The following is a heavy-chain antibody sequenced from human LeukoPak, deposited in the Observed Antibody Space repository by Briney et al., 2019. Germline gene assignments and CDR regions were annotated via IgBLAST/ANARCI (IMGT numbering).Heavy chain of an antibody. V-gene: IGHV3-7*05. D-gene: IGHD3-10*01. CDR2: INQDGSEK. CDR3: ARSHRSFASGSGDY. Sequence: GGSLRLSCAASKFTFSVYWMSWVRQAPGKGMEWVANINQDGSEKYYVDSVKGRFSISRDNAKNSLFLQMNSLRDEDTAVYFCARSHRSFASGSGDYWGQGTLVTVSS. CDR1: KFTFSVYW. J-gene: IGHJ4*02.